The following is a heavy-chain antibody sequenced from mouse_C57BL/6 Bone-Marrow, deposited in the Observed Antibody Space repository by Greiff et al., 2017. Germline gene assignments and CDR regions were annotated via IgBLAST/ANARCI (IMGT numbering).Heavy chain of an antibody. V-gene: IGHV1-82*01. D-gene: IGHD1-1*01. CDR2: IYPGDGDT. CDR1: GYAFSSSW. CDR3: AREYCYGL. Sequence: VQLQESGPELVKPGASVKISCKASGYAFSSSWMHWVKQRPGKGLEWIGRIYPGDGDTNYNGKFKGKATLTADKYSSTAYLQLSSPTSEDSAVYVCAREYCYGLGGKGTTVTVSS. J-gene: IGHJ1*03.